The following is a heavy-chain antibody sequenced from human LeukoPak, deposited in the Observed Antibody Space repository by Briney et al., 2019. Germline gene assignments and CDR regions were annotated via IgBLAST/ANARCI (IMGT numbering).Heavy chain of an antibody. J-gene: IGHJ4*02. Sequence: PGGSLRLSCAASGFTVSSNYMSWVRQAPGKGLEWVSVIYSGGSTYYADSVKGRFTISRDNSRNTLYLQMSSLRAEDTAVYYCARVFRNGLLWFGESNFDYWGQGTLVTVSS. CDR1: GFTVSSNY. CDR2: IYSGGST. D-gene: IGHD3-10*01. CDR3: ARVFRNGLLWFGESNFDY. V-gene: IGHV3-66*01.